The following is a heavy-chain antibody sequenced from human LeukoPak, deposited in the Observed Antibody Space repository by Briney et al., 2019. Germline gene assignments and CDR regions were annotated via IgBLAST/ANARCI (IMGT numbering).Heavy chain of an antibody. V-gene: IGHV3-7*01. CDR3: ARDIEAAGLFFDY. Sequence: GGSLRLSCAASGFTFSSYWMSWVRQAPGKGLEWVANIKYDGSEKYYVDYVRGRFTIYRHIPKNSLYLQMNSLRAEGTAVYYCARDIEAAGLFFDYWGQGTLVTVSS. J-gene: IGHJ4*02. D-gene: IGHD6-13*01. CDR1: GFTFSSYW. CDR2: IKYDGSEK.